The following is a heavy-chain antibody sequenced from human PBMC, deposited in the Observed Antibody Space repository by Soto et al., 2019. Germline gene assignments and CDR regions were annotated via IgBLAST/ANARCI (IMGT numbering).Heavy chain of an antibody. V-gene: IGHV4-31*03. D-gene: IGHD6-6*01. CDR3: ARGSSPHYGMDV. Sequence: SETLSLTCTVSGGSISSGGYFWSWVRQDPGEGLEVIGYIYYSGYTYYNPSLKSRLTMSMDTSKNNFSLKLSSVTAADTALYYCARGSSPHYGMDVWGQGTTVTVSS. CDR2: IYYSGYT. CDR1: GGSISSGGYF. J-gene: IGHJ6*02.